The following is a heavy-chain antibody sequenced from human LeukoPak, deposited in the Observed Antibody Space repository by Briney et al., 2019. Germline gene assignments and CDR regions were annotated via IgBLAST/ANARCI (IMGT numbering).Heavy chain of an antibody. CDR2: IYYSGST. CDR3: ARQIGGYSSSWYY. CDR1: GGSISSYY. D-gene: IGHD6-13*01. V-gene: IGHV4-59*01. J-gene: IGHJ4*02. Sequence: SETLSLTCTVSGGSISSYYWSWIRQPPGKGLEWIGYIYYSGSTNYNPSLKSRVTISVDTSKNQFSLKLSSVTAADTAVYYCARQIGGYSSSWYYWGQGTLVTVSS.